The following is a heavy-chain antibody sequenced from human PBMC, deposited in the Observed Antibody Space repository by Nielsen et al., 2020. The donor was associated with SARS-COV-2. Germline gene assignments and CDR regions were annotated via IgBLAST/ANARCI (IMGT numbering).Heavy chain of an antibody. CDR3: AVDWDRYQYYYMDV. CDR2: IIVDNGRT. CDR1: GFTFSNSV. J-gene: IGHJ6*03. V-gene: IGHV1-58*01. Sequence: SVKVSCKASGFTFSNSVQWVRQPRGQRLEWMGWIIVDNGRTNYAQKLQERLTITTDMSTGTAHMELSSLTYEDTAVYYCAVDWDRYQYYYMDVWGKGTTVTVSS. D-gene: IGHD1-14*01.